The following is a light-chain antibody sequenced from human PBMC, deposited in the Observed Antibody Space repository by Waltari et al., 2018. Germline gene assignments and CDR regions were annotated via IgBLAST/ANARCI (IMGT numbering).Light chain of an antibody. Sequence: QSVLTQPPSVSGAPGQRVTISCTGSSSNIGAGYDVHWYQQLPGTAPKLLIYGNNNRPSGVPDRFSGSRSGTSASLAITGLQAEDEADYYCQSYDSSLGGQNYVFGSGTKVTVL. J-gene: IGLJ1*01. V-gene: IGLV1-40*01. CDR3: QSYDSSLGGQNYV. CDR2: GNN. CDR1: SSNIGAGYD.